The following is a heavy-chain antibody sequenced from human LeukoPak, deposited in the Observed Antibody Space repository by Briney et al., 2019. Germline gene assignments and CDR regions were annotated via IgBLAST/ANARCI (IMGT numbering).Heavy chain of an antibody. V-gene: IGHV3-23*01. CDR3: AKGVLRFLEWLLIDYFDY. CDR1: GFTFTSFA. Sequence: GGSLRLSCAASGFTFTSFAMTWVRQAPGKGLEWVSTIGGRAGSTDYADSVKGRFTISRDNSKNTLYLQMNNLRTEDTAVYYCAKGVLRFLEWLLIDYFDYWGQGTLVTVSS. CDR2: IGGRAGST. D-gene: IGHD3-3*01. J-gene: IGHJ4*02.